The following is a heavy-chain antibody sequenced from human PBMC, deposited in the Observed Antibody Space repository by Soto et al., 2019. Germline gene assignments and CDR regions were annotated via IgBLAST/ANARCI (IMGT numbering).Heavy chain of an antibody. J-gene: IGHJ6*02. CDR3: ARGGYGSGSYYIPNYYGMDV. CDR1: GGSISSGGYY. CDR2: IYYSGST. V-gene: IGHV4-31*03. Sequence: QVQLQESGPGLVKPSQTLSLTCTVSGGSISSGGYYWSWIRQHPGKGLEWIGYIYYSGSTYYNPSLKSRVTISVDTSKNQFSLKLSSVTAADTAVYYCARGGYGSGSYYIPNYYGMDVWGQGTTVTVSS. D-gene: IGHD3-10*01.